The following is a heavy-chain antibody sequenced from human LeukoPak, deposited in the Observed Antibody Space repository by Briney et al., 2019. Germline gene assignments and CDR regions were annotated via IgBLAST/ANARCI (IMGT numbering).Heavy chain of an antibody. CDR1: GFTFSSYA. Sequence: GRCLRLSCAASGFTFSSYAMHWVRQAPGKGLEWVGDISYDGSNKYYADCVKRRFTSSRDNYKNTLYLQRNSLRAEGTAVYYCARVGSYSFDYWGQGTLVSVSS. J-gene: IGHJ4*02. D-gene: IGHD1-26*01. CDR3: ARVGSYSFDY. CDR2: ISYDGSNK. V-gene: IGHV3-30-3*01.